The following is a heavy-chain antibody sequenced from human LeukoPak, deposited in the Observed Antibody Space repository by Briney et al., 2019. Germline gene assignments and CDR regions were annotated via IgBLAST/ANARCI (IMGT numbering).Heavy chain of an antibody. CDR1: GGSISSYY. CDR2: IYYSGST. CDR3: AREITMVRGSMGAWFDP. V-gene: IGHV4-59*01. D-gene: IGHD3-10*01. Sequence: SETLSLTCTVSGGSISSYYWSWIRQPPGKGLEWIGYIYYSGSTNYNPSLKSRVTISVDTSKNQSSLKLSSVTAADTAVYYCAREITMVRGSMGAWFDPWGQGTLVTVSS. J-gene: IGHJ5*02.